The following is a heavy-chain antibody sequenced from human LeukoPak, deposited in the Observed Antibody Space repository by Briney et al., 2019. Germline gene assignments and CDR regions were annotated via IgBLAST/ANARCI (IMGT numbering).Heavy chain of an antibody. D-gene: IGHD2-15*01. V-gene: IGHV1-3*01. Sequence: PWASVKVSCKASGYTFTSYAMHWVRQAPGQRLEWMGWINAGNGNTKYSQKFQGRVTITRDTSASTAYMELSSLRSEDTAVYYCARVARYCSGGSCYSRNWFDPWGQGTLVTVSS. CDR3: ARVARYCSGGSCYSRNWFDP. CDR2: INAGNGNT. CDR1: GYTFTSYA. J-gene: IGHJ5*02.